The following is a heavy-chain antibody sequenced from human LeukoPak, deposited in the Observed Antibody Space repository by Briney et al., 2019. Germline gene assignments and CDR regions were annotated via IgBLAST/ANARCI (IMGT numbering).Heavy chain of an antibody. J-gene: IGHJ6*04. CDR3: ARDRFIPGAWGV. V-gene: IGHV3-21*01. CDR1: GFTFSSYS. Sequence: GGSLRLSCAASGFTFSSYSMNWVRQAPGKGLEWVSSISSSTGYIYYADSVKGRFTISRDNAKDSLYLQMNSLRAEDTAVYYCARDRFIPGAWGVWGKGTTVTVSS. D-gene: IGHD3-16*01. CDR2: ISSSTGYI.